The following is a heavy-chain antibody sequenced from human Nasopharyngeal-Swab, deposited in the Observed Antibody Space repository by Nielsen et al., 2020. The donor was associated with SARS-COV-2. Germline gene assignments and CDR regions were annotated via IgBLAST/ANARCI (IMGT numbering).Heavy chain of an antibody. CDR2: IYPGDSDT. J-gene: IGHJ6*03. V-gene: IGHV5-51*01. Sequence: ESLKISCRGSGYSFSTYWIAWVRQMPGKGLEWMGVIYPGDSDTRYSPSFQGRVTISAAQAINTAYLQWDSLQASDTAIYYCARLRFNWLLGYYYYYMDVWGTGTTVTVSS. CDR1: GYSFSTYW. CDR3: ARLRFNWLLGYYYYYMDV. D-gene: IGHD3-9*01.